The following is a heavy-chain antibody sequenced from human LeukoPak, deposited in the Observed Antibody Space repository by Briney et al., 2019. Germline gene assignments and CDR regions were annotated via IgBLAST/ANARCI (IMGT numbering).Heavy chain of an antibody. Sequence: GGSLRLSCAASGFTFSTYSMNWVRQAPGKGLEWVSYISISSGIIYYADSVKGRFTISRDNAKNSLYLQMNSLRAEDTAVYYCAKKTLYYDSKDWGQGTLVTVSS. CDR1: GFTFSTYS. D-gene: IGHD3-22*01. CDR3: AKKTLYYDSKD. J-gene: IGHJ4*02. CDR2: ISISSGII. V-gene: IGHV3-48*01.